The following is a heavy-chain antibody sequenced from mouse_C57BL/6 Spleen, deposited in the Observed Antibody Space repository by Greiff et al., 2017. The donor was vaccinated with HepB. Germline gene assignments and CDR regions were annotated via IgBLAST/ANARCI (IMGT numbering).Heavy chain of an antibody. CDR2: IYPRSGNT. J-gene: IGHJ1*03. D-gene: IGHD2-1*01. Sequence: QVQLQQSGAELARPGASVKLSCKASGYTFTSYGISWVKQRTGQGLEWIGEIYPRSGNTYYNEKFKGKATLTADKSSSTAYMELRSLTSEDSAVYFCARFYYGNYEYFDVWGTGATVTVSS. CDR1: GYTFTSYG. V-gene: IGHV1-81*01. CDR3: ARFYYGNYEYFDV.